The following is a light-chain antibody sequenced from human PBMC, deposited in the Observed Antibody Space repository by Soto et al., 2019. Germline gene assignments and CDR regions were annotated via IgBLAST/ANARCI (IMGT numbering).Light chain of an antibody. CDR2: GNT. CDR3: QSYDSSLSGSV. Sequence: QSVLTQPPSASGTPGQRVTISCSGSSSNIGSNTANWYQQLPGTAPKLLIYGNTNRPSGVPDRFSGSKSGTSASLAITGLQAEDEADYYCQSYDSSLSGSVFGGGTKLTVL. J-gene: IGLJ3*02. V-gene: IGLV1-40*01. CDR1: SSNIGSNT.